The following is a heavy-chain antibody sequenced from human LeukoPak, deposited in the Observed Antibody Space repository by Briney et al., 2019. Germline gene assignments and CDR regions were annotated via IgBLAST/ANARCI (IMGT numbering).Heavy chain of an antibody. CDR1: GYSISSGYY. V-gene: IGHV4-38-2*02. Sequence: SETLSLTCTVSGYSISSGYYWGWIRQPPGKGLEWIGSIYHSGSTHYKPSLKSRVTISVDTSKNQFSLKLSSVTAADTAVYYCARVSVTGTVDYWGQGTLVTVSS. CDR2: IYHSGST. D-gene: IGHD6-19*01. J-gene: IGHJ4*02. CDR3: ARVSVTGTVDY.